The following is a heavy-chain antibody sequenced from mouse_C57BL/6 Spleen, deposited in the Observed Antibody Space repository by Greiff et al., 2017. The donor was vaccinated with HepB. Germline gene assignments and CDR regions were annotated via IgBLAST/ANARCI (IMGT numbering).Heavy chain of an antibody. D-gene: IGHD1-1*01. CDR1: GFTFSSYG. J-gene: IGHJ1*03. V-gene: IGHV5-6*01. CDR2: ISSGGSYT. CDR3: ARQGITTVVSYWYFDV. Sequence: DVHLVESGGDLVKPGGSLKLSCAASGFTFSSYGMSWVRQTPDKRLEWVATISSGGSYTYYPDSVKGRFTISRDNAKNTLYLQMSSLKSEDTAMYYCARQGITTVVSYWYFDVWGTGTTVTVSS.